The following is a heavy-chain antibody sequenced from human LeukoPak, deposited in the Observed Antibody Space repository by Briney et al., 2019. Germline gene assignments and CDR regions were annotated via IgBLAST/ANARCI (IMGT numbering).Heavy chain of an antibody. J-gene: IGHJ3*02. CDR1: GFTFSSYA. V-gene: IGHV3-23*01. CDR3: ARDLLNVDTAWGDAFDI. D-gene: IGHD5-18*01. CDR2: ISGSGGST. Sequence: GGSLRLSCAASGFTFSSYAMSWVRQAPGKGLEWVSAISGSGGSTYYADSVKGRFTISRDNSKNTLYLQMNSLRAEDTAVYYCARDLLNVDTAWGDAFDIWGQGTMVTVSS.